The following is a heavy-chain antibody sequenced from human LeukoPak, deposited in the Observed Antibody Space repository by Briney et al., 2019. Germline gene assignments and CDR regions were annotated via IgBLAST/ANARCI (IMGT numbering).Heavy chain of an antibody. CDR1: GYTFTGYY. CDR3: ARGRRVGGTLAPLGI. J-gene: IGHJ4*02. V-gene: IGHV1-2*02. CDR2: INPNSGGT. Sequence: ASVKVSCKASGYTFTGYYMHWVRQAPGQGLEWMGWINPNSGGTNYAQKFQGRVTMTRDTSISTAYMELSRLRSDGAAVYYCARGRRVGGTLAPLGIWGQGTLVTVSS. D-gene: IGHD1-26*01.